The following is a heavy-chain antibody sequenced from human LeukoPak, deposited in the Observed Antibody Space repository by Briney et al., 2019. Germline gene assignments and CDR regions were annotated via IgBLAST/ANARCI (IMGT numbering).Heavy chain of an antibody. Sequence: QTLSLTCTVSGNSISSGGYFCACSPPPAGEGLECIGRMYTSGSTKYTPSLKSRVTISVDTPPKQFSLTLCSVAAADTAVYYFATGNSCFLGNGWYPFDYWGPGIMVTVSS. J-gene: IGHJ4*02. D-gene: IGHD6-19*01. V-gene: IGHV4-61*02. CDR1: GNSISSGGYF. CDR3: ATGNSCFLGNGWYPFDY. CDR2: MYTSGST.